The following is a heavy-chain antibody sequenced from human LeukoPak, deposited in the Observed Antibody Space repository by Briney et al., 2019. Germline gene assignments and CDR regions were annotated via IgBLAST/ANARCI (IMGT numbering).Heavy chain of an antibody. CDR3: ARVYYYDSSGYHY. D-gene: IGHD3-22*01. Sequence: SETLSLTCAVSGYSISSGYYWGWIRQPPGKGLEWIGSIYHSGSTYYNRSLKSRVTISVDTSKNQFSLKLSSVTAADTAVYYCARVYYYDSSGYHYWGQGTLVTVSS. V-gene: IGHV4-38-2*01. J-gene: IGHJ4*02. CDR1: GYSISSGYY. CDR2: IYHSGST.